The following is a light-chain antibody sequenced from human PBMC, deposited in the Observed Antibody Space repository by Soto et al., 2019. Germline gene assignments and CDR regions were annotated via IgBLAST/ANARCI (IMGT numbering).Light chain of an antibody. CDR3: SSYAGSNNFV. Sequence: QSALTQPPSASGSPGQSVTISCSGTSSDVGGYNYVSWHQQHPGKAPKLMIYEVSKRPSGVPDRFSGSKSGNTASLIVSGLQAEDEADYYCSSYAGSNNFVFGPG. J-gene: IGLJ1*01. CDR1: SSDVGGYNY. CDR2: EVS. V-gene: IGLV2-8*01.